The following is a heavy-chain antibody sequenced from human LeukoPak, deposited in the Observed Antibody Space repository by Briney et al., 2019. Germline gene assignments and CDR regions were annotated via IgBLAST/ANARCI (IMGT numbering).Heavy chain of an antibody. D-gene: IGHD3-3*01. CDR1: GGSISSYS. J-gene: IGHJ3*02. Sequence: SETLSLTCTVSGGSISSYSWSWIRQPPGKGLEWIGDIYYSGSTNYNPSLKSRVTISVDTSTNQFSLKLSSVTAADTAVYYCARLLSTYYDFWSGYCSSDAFDIWGQGTMVTVSS. CDR3: ARLLSTYYDFWSGYCSSDAFDI. V-gene: IGHV4-59*08. CDR2: IYYSGST.